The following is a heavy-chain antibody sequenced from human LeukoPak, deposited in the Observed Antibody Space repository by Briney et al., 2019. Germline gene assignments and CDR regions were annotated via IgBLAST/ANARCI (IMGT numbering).Heavy chain of an antibody. CDR3: AKESPYAVGGTGRVYYFDY. CDR1: GFGFSSYA. CDR2: ISNSGRT. V-gene: IGHV3-23*01. J-gene: IGHJ4*02. D-gene: IGHD1-26*01. Sequence: GGSLRLSCAASGFGFSSYAISWVRQAPGKGPGWVSAISNSGRTYYTDSVKGRFTISRDNSKNAVHLQMNSLRVEDTAVYYCAKESPYAVGGTGRVYYFDYWGQGALVTVSS.